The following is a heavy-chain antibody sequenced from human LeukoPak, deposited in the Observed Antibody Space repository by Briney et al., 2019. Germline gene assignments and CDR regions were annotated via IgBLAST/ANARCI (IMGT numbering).Heavy chain of an antibody. CDR1: GFIFDSYS. Sequence: GGSLRLSCAASGFIFDSYSMNWVRQAPGKGLVWVSRINSDGSSTSYADSVKGRFTISRDNAKNTLYLQMNSLRAEDTAVYYCARSPVSRFLEWLSYYFDYWGQGTLVTVSS. V-gene: IGHV3-74*01. D-gene: IGHD3-3*01. CDR3: ARSPVSRFLEWLSYYFDY. J-gene: IGHJ4*02. CDR2: INSDGSST.